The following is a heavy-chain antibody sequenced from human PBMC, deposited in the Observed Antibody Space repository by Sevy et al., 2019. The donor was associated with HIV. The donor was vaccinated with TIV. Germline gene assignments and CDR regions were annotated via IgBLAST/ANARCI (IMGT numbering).Heavy chain of an antibody. Sequence: ASVKVSCKASGYTFTSYGISWVRQAPGQGLEWMGWISAYNGNTNYAQKLQGRVTMTTDTSTSTAYMELRSLRSDDTAVYYCARVPPSMVGAQSFRHWGQGTLVTVSS. CDR3: ARVPPSMVGAQSFRH. V-gene: IGHV1-18*04. CDR1: GYTFTSYG. J-gene: IGHJ1*01. D-gene: IGHD1-26*01. CDR2: ISAYNGNT.